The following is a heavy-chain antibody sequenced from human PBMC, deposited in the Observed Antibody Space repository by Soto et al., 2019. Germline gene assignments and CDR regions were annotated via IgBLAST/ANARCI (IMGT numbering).Heavy chain of an antibody. CDR1: GGSLTSYP. V-gene: IGHV1-69*01. CDR3: ARGWGLVS. Sequence: QMEQSGAEVRKPGSSVKVSCKPSGGSLTSYPMAWVRQAPGQGFEWMGGIIPIHGTTEYAQKFQGRVTITAEESTNRATLELTGLTSEDTAVYYCARGWGLVSWGQGTLVNVSS. CDR2: IIPIHGTT. J-gene: IGHJ4*02. D-gene: IGHD3-16*01.